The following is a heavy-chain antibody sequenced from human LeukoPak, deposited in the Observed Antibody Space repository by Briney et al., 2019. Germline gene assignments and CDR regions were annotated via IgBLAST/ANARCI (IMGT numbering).Heavy chain of an antibody. D-gene: IGHD3-3*01. CDR1: GFTFSNAW. J-gene: IGHJ6*03. CDR3: TTDFWSGYAYYYYMDV. CDR2: IKSKTDGGTT. Sequence: GGSLRLSCAASGFTFSNAWMSWVRQAPGKGLEWVGRIKSKTDGGTTDHAAPVKGRFTISRDDSKNTLYLQMNSLKTEDTAVYYCTTDFWSGYAYYYYMDVWGKGTTVTVSS. V-gene: IGHV3-15*01.